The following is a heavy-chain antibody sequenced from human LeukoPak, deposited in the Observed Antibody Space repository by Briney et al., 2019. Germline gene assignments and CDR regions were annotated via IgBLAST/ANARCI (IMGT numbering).Heavy chain of an antibody. Sequence: GGSLRLSCAASGFTFSSYSMNWVRQAPGKGLEWVSSISSSSSYIYYADSVKGRFTISRHNAKKSLYLEMNSLRAEDTAVYYCAKYGSSSLRAFWGQGTLVTVSS. D-gene: IGHD6-6*01. J-gene: IGHJ4*02. CDR1: GFTFSSYS. CDR3: AKYGSSSLRAF. V-gene: IGHV3-21*01. CDR2: ISSSSSYI.